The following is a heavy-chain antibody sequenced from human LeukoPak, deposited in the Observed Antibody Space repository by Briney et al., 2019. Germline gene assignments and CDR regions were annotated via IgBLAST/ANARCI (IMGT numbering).Heavy chain of an antibody. V-gene: IGHV4-59*01. D-gene: IGHD6-6*01. Sequence: SETLSLTCTVSGGSISSYYWSWIRQLPGKGLEWIGYIYYSGSTNYNPSLKSRVTISVDTSKNQFSLKLSSVTAADTAVYYCARTSSSSFDYWGQGTLVTVSS. CDR3: ARTSSSSFDY. J-gene: IGHJ4*02. CDR1: GGSISSYY. CDR2: IYYSGST.